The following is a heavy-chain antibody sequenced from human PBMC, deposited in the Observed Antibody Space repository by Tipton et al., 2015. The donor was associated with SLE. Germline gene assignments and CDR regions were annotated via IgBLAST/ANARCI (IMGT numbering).Heavy chain of an antibody. CDR2: INEDGSER. CDR1: GFTFSIYW. J-gene: IGHJ6*03. CDR3: ARVTWLHLKEVAYNYYYMDV. D-gene: IGHD5-12*01. V-gene: IGHV3-7*01. Sequence: SLRLSCAASGFTFSIYWMGWVRQAPGKGLEWVANINEDGSERYSVDSVKGRFPISRDNAKNSLYLQMNSLRAEDTAIYYCARVTWLHLKEVAYNYYYMDVWGKGTTVTVSS.